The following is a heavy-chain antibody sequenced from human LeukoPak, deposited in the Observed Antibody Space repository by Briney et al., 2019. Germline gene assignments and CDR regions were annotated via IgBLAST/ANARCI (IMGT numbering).Heavy chain of an antibody. CDR2: VYHSGGGNK. CDR1: GGSLITTSW. J-gene: IGHJ4*02. CDR3: ARAYSSRRGPDFDY. V-gene: IGHV4-4*02. D-gene: IGHD6-13*01. Sequence: PSGTLSLTCAVSGGSLITTSWWVWLRQPPGKGLEWIGEVYHSGGGNKNYNPSLKSRVTISVDTSKNQFSLKLSSVTAADTAVYYCARAYSSRRGPDFDYWGQGTLVTVSS.